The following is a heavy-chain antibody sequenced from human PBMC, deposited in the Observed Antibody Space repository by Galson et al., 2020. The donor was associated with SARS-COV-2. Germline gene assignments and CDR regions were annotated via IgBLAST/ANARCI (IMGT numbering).Heavy chain of an antibody. CDR3: ARGQFLEWLTPYYYYYYMDV. Sequence: ASVKVSCKASGYTFTSYDINWVRQATGQGLEWMGWMNPNSGNTGYAQKFQGRVTMTRNTSISTAYMELSSLRSEDTAVYYCARGQFLEWLTPYYYYYYMDVWGKGTTVTVSS. D-gene: IGHD3-3*01. CDR2: MNPNSGNT. V-gene: IGHV1-8*01. CDR1: GYTFTSYD. J-gene: IGHJ6*03.